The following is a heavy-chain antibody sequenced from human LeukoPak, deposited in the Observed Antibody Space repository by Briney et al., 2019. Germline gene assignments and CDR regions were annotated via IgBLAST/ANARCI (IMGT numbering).Heavy chain of an antibody. J-gene: IGHJ6*01. CDR2: IKTDGRTT. CDR3: TTGPSYGYEW. Sequence: RRSLRLSCAPSRMTSSNHWMHWVRPVPGRGLVWVSLIKTDGRTTIYADSVKGRFTISRDNGTSTLYLQMNSLRPEDTAIYYCTTGPSYGYEWWGQGTVVTASS. D-gene: IGHD3-16*01. CDR1: RMTSSNHW. V-gene: IGHV3-74*01.